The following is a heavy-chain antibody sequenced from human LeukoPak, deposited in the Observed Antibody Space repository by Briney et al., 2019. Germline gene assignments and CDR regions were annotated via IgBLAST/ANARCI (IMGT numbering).Heavy chain of an antibody. CDR2: IYPGDSDT. CDR3: ARRGVRGVITPSMFFDY. CDR1: GYSFTSYW. J-gene: IGHJ4*02. Sequence: GESLKISCKGSGYSFTSYWIGWVRQMPGKGLEWMGIIYPGDSDTRYSPSFQGQVTISADKSISTAYLQWSSLKASDTAMYYCARRGVRGVITPSMFFDYWGQGTLVTVSS. D-gene: IGHD3-10*01. V-gene: IGHV5-51*01.